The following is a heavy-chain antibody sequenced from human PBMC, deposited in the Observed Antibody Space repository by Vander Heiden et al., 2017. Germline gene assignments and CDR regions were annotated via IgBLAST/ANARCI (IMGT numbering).Heavy chain of an antibody. D-gene: IGHD3-22*01. CDR3: ARSPYYYDSSGYFNVFDF. CDR2: IFYRGP. V-gene: IGHV4-39*01. CDR1: GDSITNSNYY. J-gene: IGHJ4*02. Sequence: QLHVQESGPGLVTPSETLSLTCTASGDSITNSNYYWGWIRQSPGRGLGWSASIFYRGPYYKPSLKSRVTMSEDTSKNQFSLKLTSVTAADTALYYCARSPYYYDSSGYFNVFDFWGQGTLVTVAS.